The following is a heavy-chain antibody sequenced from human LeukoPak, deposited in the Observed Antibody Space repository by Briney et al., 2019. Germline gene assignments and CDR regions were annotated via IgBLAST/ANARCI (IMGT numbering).Heavy chain of an antibody. CDR2: IYYSGST. Sequence: SQTLSLTCTVSGGSMNSGGYYWSWIRQHPGKGLEWLGYIYYSGSTYYNPSLKSRVTMSADTSKNQFSLKLSSVTAADTAVYYCARPYYYDSRIDPWGQGTLVTVSS. J-gene: IGHJ5*02. CDR3: ARPYYYDSRIDP. V-gene: IGHV4-30-4*08. CDR1: GGSMNSGGYY. D-gene: IGHD3-22*01.